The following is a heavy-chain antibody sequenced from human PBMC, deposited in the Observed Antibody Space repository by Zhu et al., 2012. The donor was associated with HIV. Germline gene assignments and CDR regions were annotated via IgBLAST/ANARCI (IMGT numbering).Heavy chain of an antibody. J-gene: IGHJ3*02. V-gene: IGHV4-4*02. CDR1: GGSISSSNW. CDR2: IYHSGST. CDR3: ARVERRITMVRGGLYAFDI. Sequence: QVQLQESGPGLVKPSGTLSLTCAVSGGSISSSNWWSWVRQPPGKGLEWIGEIYHSGSTNYNPSLKSRVTISVDRSKNQFSLKLSSVTAADTAVYYCARVERRITMVRGGLYAFDIWGQGQVVTVSS. D-gene: IGHD3-10*01.